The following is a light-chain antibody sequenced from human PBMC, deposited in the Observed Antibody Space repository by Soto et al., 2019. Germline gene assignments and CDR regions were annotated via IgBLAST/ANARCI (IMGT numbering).Light chain of an antibody. CDR2: DVS. Sequence: QSALTQPPXVSGSPGXXXTISCTGTSSDVGSSNGVSWYQQPPGTAPKLMIYDVSNRPSGVPDRFSGSKSGNTASLTISGLQAEDEADYYCSSYTSSSTYVFGTGTKLTVL. CDR1: SSDVGSSNG. CDR3: SSYTSSSTYV. V-gene: IGLV2-18*02. J-gene: IGLJ1*01.